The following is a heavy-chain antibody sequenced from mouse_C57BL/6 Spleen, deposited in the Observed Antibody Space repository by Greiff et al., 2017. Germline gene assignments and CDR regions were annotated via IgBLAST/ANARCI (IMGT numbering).Heavy chain of an antibody. Sequence: VQLQQPGAELVKPGASVKLSCTASGYTFTSYWMHWVKQRPGQGLEWIGMIHPNSGSTNYNEKFKSKATLTVDKSSSTAYMQLSSLTSEDSAVYDCSRSYYGSIYFDYWGQGTTLTVAS. V-gene: IGHV1-64*01. CDR1: GYTFTSYW. CDR3: SRSYYGSIYFDY. D-gene: IGHD1-1*01. J-gene: IGHJ2*01. CDR2: IHPNSGST.